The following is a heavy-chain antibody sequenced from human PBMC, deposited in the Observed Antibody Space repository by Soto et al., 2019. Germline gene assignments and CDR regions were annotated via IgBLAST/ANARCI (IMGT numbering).Heavy chain of an antibody. J-gene: IGHJ4*02. V-gene: IGHV3-30-3*01. CDR2: MSPGGNSQ. CDR3: ASGAAFYYDTSRY. D-gene: IGHD3-22*01. Sequence: GGSLRLSCAAPGFNFNIHALHWIRQAPGEGLEWVAVMSPGGNSQYYADSVKGRFTISRDTSKSTLYLQMTSLRPEDTAVYYCASGAAFYYDTSRYWGQGTLVTVSS. CDR1: GFNFNIHA.